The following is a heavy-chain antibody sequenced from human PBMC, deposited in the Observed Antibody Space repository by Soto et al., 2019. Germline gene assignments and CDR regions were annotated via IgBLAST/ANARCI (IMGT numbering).Heavy chain of an antibody. CDR2: ISYDGSNK. J-gene: IGHJ6*02. CDR1: GFTFSSYA. Sequence: GGSLRLSCAASGFTFSSYAMHWVRQAPGKGLEWVAVISYDGSNKYYADSVKGRFTISRDNSKNTLYLQMNSLRAEDTAVYYCARDSQPTMENDGYGMDVWGQGTTVTVSS. D-gene: IGHD3-16*01. V-gene: IGHV3-30-3*01. CDR3: ARDSQPTMENDGYGMDV.